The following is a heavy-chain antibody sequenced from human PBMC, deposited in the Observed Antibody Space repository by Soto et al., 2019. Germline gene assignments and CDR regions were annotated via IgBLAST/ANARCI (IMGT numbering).Heavy chain of an antibody. D-gene: IGHD3-22*01. Sequence: NPXATLLLTLAVSGGSIKSAGYSWSWIRQPPGKGLEWIGYIYHSGSTYYNPSLKSRVTISLDRSNNHFSLKLSSVTAADTAVYYCARVTIYYDSSGYYHYGTFDIWGQRTMVTGSS. CDR3: ARVTIYYDSSGYYHYGTFDI. J-gene: IGHJ3*02. CDR2: IYHSGST. V-gene: IGHV4-30-2*01. CDR1: GGSIKSAGYS.